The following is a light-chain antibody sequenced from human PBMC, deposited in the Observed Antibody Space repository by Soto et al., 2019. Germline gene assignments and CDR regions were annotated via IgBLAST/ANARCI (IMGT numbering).Light chain of an antibody. J-gene: IGKJ5*01. CDR2: DAS. V-gene: IGKV1-33*01. CDR1: QDISNY. CDR3: QQYDNRPPIT. Sequence: DIQMTQSPSSLSASVGASVTITCQASQDISNYLNWYQQKPGKAPKLLIYDASNLETGVPSRFSGSGSGTDFTFTISSLQPEDIATYYCQQYDNRPPITFGQGTRLEIK.